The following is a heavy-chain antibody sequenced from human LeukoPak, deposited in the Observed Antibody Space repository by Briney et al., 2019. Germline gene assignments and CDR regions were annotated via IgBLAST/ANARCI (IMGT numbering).Heavy chain of an antibody. CDR2: IIPILGIA. V-gene: IGHV1-69*04. CDR1: GYSFTGYY. J-gene: IGHJ4*02. D-gene: IGHD2-15*01. CDR3: ARAYCSGGSCYRNYFDY. Sequence: GASVKVSCKASGYSFTGYYVHWVRQAPGQGLEWMGRIIPILGIANYAQKFQGRVTITADKSTSTAYMELSSLRSEDTAVYYCARAYCSGGSCYRNYFDYWGQGTLVTVSS.